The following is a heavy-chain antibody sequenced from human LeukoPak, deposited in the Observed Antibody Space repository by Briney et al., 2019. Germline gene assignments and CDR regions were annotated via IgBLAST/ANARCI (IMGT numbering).Heavy chain of an antibody. D-gene: IGHD6-19*01. V-gene: IGHV1-69*05. J-gene: IGHJ6*03. CDR3: ARVAVAGNYYYYYMDV. CDR1: GYSFTSYW. CDR2: IIPIFGTA. Sequence: KISCKGSGYSFTSYWIGWVRQAPGQGLEWMGRIIPIFGTANYAQKFQGRVTITTDESTSTAYMELSSLRSEDTAVYYCARVAVAGNYYYYYMDVWGKGTTVTVSS.